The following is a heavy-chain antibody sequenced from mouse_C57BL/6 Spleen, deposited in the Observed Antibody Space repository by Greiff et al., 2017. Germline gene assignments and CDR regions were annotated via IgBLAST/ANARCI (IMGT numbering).Heavy chain of an antibody. CDR2: FSPGGGYT. CDR1: GYTFTNYW. J-gene: IGHJ1*03. D-gene: IGHD2-4*01. Sequence: QVQLQQSGAELVRPGTSVKMSCKASGYTFTNYWIGWAKQRPGHGLEWIGDFSPGGGYTNYNEKFKGKATLTADKSSSTAYMQFSSLTSEDSAIYYCARAGLRRRYFDVWGTGTTVTVSS. CDR3: ARAGLRRRYFDV. V-gene: IGHV1-63*01.